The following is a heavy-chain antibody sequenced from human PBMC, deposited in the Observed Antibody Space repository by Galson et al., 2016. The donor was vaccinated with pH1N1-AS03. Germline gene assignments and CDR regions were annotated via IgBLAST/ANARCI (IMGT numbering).Heavy chain of an antibody. CDR1: GFSLSTSGMC. CDR3: ARVQYGDYVGWFDP. J-gene: IGHJ5*02. Sequence: PALVKPTQTLTLTCTFSGFSLSTSGMCVSWIRQPPGKALEWLALIDWDDDKYYGTSLKTRLTISKDTSKNQVVLTMTNMDPVDTATYYCARVQYGDYVGWFDPWGQGTLVTVSS. V-gene: IGHV2-70*01. CDR2: IDWDDDK. D-gene: IGHD4-17*01.